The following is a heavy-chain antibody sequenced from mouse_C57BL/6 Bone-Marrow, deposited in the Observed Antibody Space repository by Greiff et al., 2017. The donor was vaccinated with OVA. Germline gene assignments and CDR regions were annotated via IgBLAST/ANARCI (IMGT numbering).Heavy chain of an antibody. CDR3: ISVIATVVVHWYFDV. Sequence: VQLQQSGAELVRPGASVKLSCTASGFNIKDDYMHWVKQRPEQGLEWIGWIDPENGDTEYASKFQGKATITADTSSNTAYLQLSSLTSEDTAVYYCISVIATVVVHWYFDVWGTGTTVTVSS. J-gene: IGHJ1*03. CDR1: GFNIKDDY. V-gene: IGHV14-4*01. D-gene: IGHD1-1*01. CDR2: IDPENGDT.